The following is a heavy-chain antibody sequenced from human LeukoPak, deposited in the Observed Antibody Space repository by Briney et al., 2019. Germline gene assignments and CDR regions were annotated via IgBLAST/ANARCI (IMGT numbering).Heavy chain of an antibody. CDR3: ARAPSEIGGYYPEYFRH. Sequence: GGSLRLSCAASGFTFSTYWMHWVRQAPGKGVLWVSRIKSDGGTNYADSVKGRFTISRDNAKKTVSLQMNSLRPEDTGVYYCARAPSEIGGYYPEYFRHWGQGTLVTVSS. D-gene: IGHD3-22*01. CDR1: GFTFSTYW. V-gene: IGHV3-74*01. J-gene: IGHJ1*01. CDR2: IKSDGGT.